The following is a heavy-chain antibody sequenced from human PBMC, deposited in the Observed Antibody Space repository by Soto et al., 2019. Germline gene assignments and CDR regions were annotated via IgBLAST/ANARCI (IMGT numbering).Heavy chain of an antibody. CDR2: ISVYNGNT. CDR1: GYTFTSYG. Sequence: QVQLVQSGAEVKKPGASVRVSCKASGYTFTSYGITWVRQAPGHGIEWMGWISVYNGNTNYAQRLQGRVTMTTDTSTTTAYMELRSLRSDDTAVYYCARGQKLFQDGRFDYWGQGTLVTVSS. CDR3: ARGQKLFQDGRFDY. J-gene: IGHJ4*02. V-gene: IGHV1-18*01. D-gene: IGHD1-1*01.